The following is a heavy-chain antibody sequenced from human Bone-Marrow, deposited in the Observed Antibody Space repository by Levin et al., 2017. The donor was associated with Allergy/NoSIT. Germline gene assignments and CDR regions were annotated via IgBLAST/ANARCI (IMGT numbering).Heavy chain of an antibody. Sequence: SETLSLTCTVSGGSISSYYWSWIRQPPGKGLEWIGYIYYSGSTNYNPSLKSRVTISVDTSKNQFSLKLSSVTAADTAVYYCARAIGNGDAFDIWGQGTMVTVSS. CDR3: ARAIGNGDAFDI. CDR1: GGSISSYY. V-gene: IGHV4-59*01. CDR2: IYYSGST. D-gene: IGHD4-23*01. J-gene: IGHJ3*02.